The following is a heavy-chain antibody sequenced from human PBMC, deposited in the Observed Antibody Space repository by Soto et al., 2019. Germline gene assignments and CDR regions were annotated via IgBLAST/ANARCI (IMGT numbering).Heavy chain of an antibody. CDR3: TGGPEYYDSSGYYNWFDP. Sequence: GSLRLSCTASGFTFGDYAMSWFRQAPGKGLEWVGFIRSKAYGGTTEYAASVKGRFTISRDDSKSIAYLQMNSLKTEDTAVYYCTGGPEYYDSSGYYNWFDPWGQGTRVTVSS. CDR1: GFTFGDYA. V-gene: IGHV3-49*03. D-gene: IGHD3-22*01. J-gene: IGHJ5*02. CDR2: IRSKAYGGTT.